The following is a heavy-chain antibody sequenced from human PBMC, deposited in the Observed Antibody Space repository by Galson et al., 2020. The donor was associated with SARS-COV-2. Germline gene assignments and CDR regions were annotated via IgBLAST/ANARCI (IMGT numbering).Heavy chain of an antibody. D-gene: IGHD2-21*01. CDR2: IWYDGSNR. Sequence: GESLKISCAASGFTFSSDGMHWVRQAPGKGLEWVAVIWYDGSNRNYADSVKGRFTVSRDNSRNTLYLQMNSLRAEDTAVYYCARSLLYYYMDVWGKGTTVTVSS. CDR3: ARSLLYYYMDV. CDR1: GFTFSSDG. J-gene: IGHJ6*03. V-gene: IGHV3-33*08.